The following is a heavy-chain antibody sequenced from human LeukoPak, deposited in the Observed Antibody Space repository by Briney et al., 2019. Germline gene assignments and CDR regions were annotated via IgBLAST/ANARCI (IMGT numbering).Heavy chain of an antibody. V-gene: IGHV3-21*01. Sequence: GGSLRLSCAASGFTFSNYDMTWVRQAPGKGLEYVSSISATTIYKFSANSVRGRFTISRDNAENSLYLQMNDLRGEDTAVYYCARIGLGRDAYNSFDYWGQGTLVTVSS. D-gene: IGHD5-24*01. J-gene: IGHJ4*02. CDR3: ARIGLGRDAYNSFDY. CDR1: GFTFSNYD. CDR2: ISATTIYK.